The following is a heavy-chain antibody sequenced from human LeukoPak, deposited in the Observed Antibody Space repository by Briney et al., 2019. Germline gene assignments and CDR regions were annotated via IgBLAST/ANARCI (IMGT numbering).Heavy chain of an antibody. Sequence: ASVKVSCKASGGTFSSYAISWVRQAPGQGLEWMGGIIPIFGTANYAQKFQGRVTITADESTSTAYMELSGLRSEDTAVYYCARVPPSYCSSTSCYKGAFDIWGQGTMVTVSS. D-gene: IGHD2-2*02. J-gene: IGHJ3*02. CDR3: ARVPPSYCSSTSCYKGAFDI. CDR2: IIPIFGTA. CDR1: GGTFSSYA. V-gene: IGHV1-69*13.